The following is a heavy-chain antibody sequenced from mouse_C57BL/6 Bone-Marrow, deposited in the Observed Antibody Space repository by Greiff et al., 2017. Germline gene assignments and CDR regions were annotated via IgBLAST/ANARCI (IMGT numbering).Heavy chain of an antibody. CDR1: GYTFTDYE. V-gene: IGHV1-15*01. D-gene: IGHD1-1*01. CDR2: IDPETGGT. CDR3: TRAEDYYGYWYFDV. Sequence: QVQLQQSGAELVRPGASVTLSCKASGYTFTDYEMHWVKQTPVHGLEWIGAIDPETGGTAYNQKFKGKAKLTADKSSSTAYMELRSLTSEDSAVYYCTRAEDYYGYWYFDVWGTGTTVTVSS. J-gene: IGHJ1*03.